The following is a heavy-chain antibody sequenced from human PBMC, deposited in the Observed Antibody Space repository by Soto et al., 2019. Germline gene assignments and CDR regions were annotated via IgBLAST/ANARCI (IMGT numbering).Heavy chain of an antibody. CDR1: GGTFSSYA. V-gene: IGHV1-69*01. CDR2: IIPIFGTA. D-gene: IGHD4-17*01. Sequence: QVQLVQSGAEVKKPGSSVKVSCKASGGTFSSYAISWVRQAPGQVLEWMGGIIPIFGTANYAQKFQGRVTITADESTSTAYMERSSLRSEDTAVYYCARWGTSASHGDYLPYYFDYWGQGTLVTVSS. CDR3: ARWGTSASHGDYLPYYFDY. J-gene: IGHJ4*02.